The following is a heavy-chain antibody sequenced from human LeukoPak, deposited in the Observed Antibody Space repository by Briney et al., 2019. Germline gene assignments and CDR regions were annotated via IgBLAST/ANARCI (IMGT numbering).Heavy chain of an antibody. Sequence: PSGTLSLTCAVSGGSISSSNWWSWVRQPPGKGLEWIGEIYHSGSTNYNPSLKSQVTISVDKSKNQFSLKLSSVTAADTAVYYCARGKDSSLQGFDYWGQGTLVTVSS. D-gene: IGHD6-13*01. J-gene: IGHJ4*02. CDR2: IYHSGST. CDR1: GGSISSSNW. CDR3: ARGKDSSLQGFDY. V-gene: IGHV4-4*02.